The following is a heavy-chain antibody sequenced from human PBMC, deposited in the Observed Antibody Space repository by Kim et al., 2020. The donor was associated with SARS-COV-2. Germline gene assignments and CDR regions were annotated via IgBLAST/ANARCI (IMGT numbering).Heavy chain of an antibody. J-gene: IGHJ6*02. CDR1: GGSISSSSYY. V-gene: IGHV4-39*01. D-gene: IGHD3-3*01. CDR3: ASFGVVPRFVNYYYYGMDV. Sequence: SETLSLTCTVSGGSISSSSYYWGWIRQPPGKGLEWIGSIYYSGSTYYNPSLKSRVTISVDTSKNQFSLKLSSVTAADTAVYYCASFGVVPRFVNYYYYGMDVWGQGTTVTVSS. CDR2: IYYSGST.